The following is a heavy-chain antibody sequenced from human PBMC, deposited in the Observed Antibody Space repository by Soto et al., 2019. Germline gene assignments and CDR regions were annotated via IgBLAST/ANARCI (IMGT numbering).Heavy chain of an antibody. CDR3: ARSLGPSRHFFDH. CDR2: LSDTT. J-gene: IGHJ4*02. V-gene: IGHV3-23*01. Sequence: EVQLLDSGGDLEQPGGSLRLSCAASGFTFNNYDMSWVRQAPGKGLEWVSTLSDTTYYADSVRGRFTISRDTSGSTLYLQMNTLGVDDTAVYYCARSLGPSRHFFDHWGQGTLVTVSS. CDR1: GFTFNNYD. D-gene: IGHD3-16*01.